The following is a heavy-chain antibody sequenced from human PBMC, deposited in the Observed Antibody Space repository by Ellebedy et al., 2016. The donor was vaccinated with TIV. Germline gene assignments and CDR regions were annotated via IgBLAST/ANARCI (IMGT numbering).Heavy chain of an antibody. CDR3: ARDQFGAAGTYGSDY. D-gene: IGHD3-10*01. J-gene: IGHJ4*02. CDR2: INSKTGNT. V-gene: IGHV1-18*01. CDR1: DDISIDSG. Sequence: ASVKVSCXTSDDISIDSGITWVRQAPGQGLEWMGWINSKTGNTNFAQKLQGRLSLSTDASKTTAYMELRNVTSEDTAVYFCARDQFGAAGTYGSDYWGLGTLVTVSS.